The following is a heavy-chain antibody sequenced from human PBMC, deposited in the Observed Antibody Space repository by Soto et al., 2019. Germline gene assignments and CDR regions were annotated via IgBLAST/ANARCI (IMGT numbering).Heavy chain of an antibody. J-gene: IGHJ5*02. D-gene: IGHD3-3*01. CDR1: GGTFSSYA. CDR3: ARGFNTTWYYDFWSGYHSGWFDP. V-gene: IGHV1-69*01. Sequence: QVQLVQSGAEVKKPGSSVKVSCKASGGTFSSYAISWVRQAPGQGLEWMGGIIPIFGTANYAQKFQGRVTITADESTSTDYMELSSRRSEDTAVYYCARGFNTTWYYDFWSGYHSGWFDPWGQGTLVTVSS. CDR2: IIPIFGTA.